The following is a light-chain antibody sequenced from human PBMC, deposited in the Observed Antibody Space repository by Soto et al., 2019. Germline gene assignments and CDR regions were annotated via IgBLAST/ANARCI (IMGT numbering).Light chain of an antibody. CDR2: EVS. CDR3: SSYAGSNNYV. V-gene: IGLV2-8*01. J-gene: IGLJ1*01. CDR1: SSDVGGYNY. Sequence: QSGLTQPPSASGSPGQSVTLSCTGTSSDVGGYNYVSWYQHHPGKAPKLMIYEVSKRPSGVPDRFSGSKSGNSASLTVSGLQAEDEADYYCSSYAGSNNYVFGTGTKLTVL.